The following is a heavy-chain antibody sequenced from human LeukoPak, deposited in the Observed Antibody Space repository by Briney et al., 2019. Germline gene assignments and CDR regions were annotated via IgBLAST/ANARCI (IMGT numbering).Heavy chain of an antibody. CDR1: GGSFSGYY. J-gene: IGHJ4*02. CDR3: ARAWDY. V-gene: IGHV4-34*01. CDR2: INHSGST. Sequence: SETLSLTCAVYGGSFSGYYWSWIRQPPGKGLEWIGEINHSGSTNYNPSLKSRVTISVDTSKNQFPLKLSSVTAADTAVYYCARAWDYWGQGTLVTVSS.